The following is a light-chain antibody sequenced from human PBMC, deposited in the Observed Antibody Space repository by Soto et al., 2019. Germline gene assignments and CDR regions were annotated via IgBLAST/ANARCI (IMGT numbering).Light chain of an antibody. CDR1: SSDVGGYNY. J-gene: IGLJ1*01. CDR2: EVS. CDR3: SSYAGSNKSV. Sequence: SVLTQPPSSSVSPGQSVTISFTGTSSDVGGYNYVSWYQQHPGKAPKLMIYEVSKRPSGVPDRFSGSKSGNTASLTVSGLQPEDEADYYCSSYAGSNKSVFGTGTKVTVL. V-gene: IGLV2-8*01.